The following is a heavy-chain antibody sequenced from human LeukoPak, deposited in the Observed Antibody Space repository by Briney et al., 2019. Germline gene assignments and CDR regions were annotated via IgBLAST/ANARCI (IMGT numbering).Heavy chain of an antibody. CDR2: IKSKTDGGTT. J-gene: IGHJ5*02. CDR1: GFTFSNAW. V-gene: IGHV3-15*01. D-gene: IGHD5-12*01. Sequence: GGSLRLSCAASGFTFSNAWMSWVRQAPGKGLEWVGHIKSKTDGGTTDYAAPVKGRFTISRDDSKNTLYLQMNSLKTEDTAVYYCSIAATYFGPWGQGTLVTVSS. CDR3: SIAATYFGP.